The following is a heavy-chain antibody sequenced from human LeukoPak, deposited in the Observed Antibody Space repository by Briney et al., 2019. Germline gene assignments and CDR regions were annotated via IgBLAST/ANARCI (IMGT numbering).Heavy chain of an antibody. V-gene: IGHV1-8*01. J-gene: IGHJ4*02. CDR2: MNPNSGNT. Sequence: ASVKVSCKASGYTFTSYDINWVRQATGQGLEWMGWMNPNSGNTGYAQKFQGRVTMTRNTSISTAYMELRSLRSEDTAVYYCALVTTVTTGVFDYWGQGTLGTVSS. CDR3: ALVTTVTTGVFDY. CDR1: GYTFTSYD. D-gene: IGHD4-17*01.